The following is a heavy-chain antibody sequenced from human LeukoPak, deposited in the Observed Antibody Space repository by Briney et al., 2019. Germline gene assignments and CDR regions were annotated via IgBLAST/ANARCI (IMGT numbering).Heavy chain of an antibody. CDR1: GFTFNTYT. V-gene: IGHV3-23*01. Sequence: GGSLRLSCAASGFTFNTYTMNWVRQAPGKGLEWVSYISGSSGIIDYADSVKGRFTISRDNSKNTLYLQMNSLRAEDTAVYYCAKDSRRFDYWGQGTLVTVSS. J-gene: IGHJ4*02. CDR2: ISGSSGII. CDR3: AKDSRRFDY.